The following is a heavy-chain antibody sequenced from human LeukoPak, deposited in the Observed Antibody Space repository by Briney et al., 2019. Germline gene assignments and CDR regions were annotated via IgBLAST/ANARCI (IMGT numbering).Heavy chain of an antibody. D-gene: IGHD6-6*01. CDR2: ISGSNGTT. J-gene: IGHJ5*02. CDR1: GFTFSNYA. CDR3: AIVVAARQGTIDP. V-gene: IGHV3-23*01. Sequence: PGGALMLSCATPGFTFSNYAMTSVRQAPGRGLEWDSAISGSNGTTYYADSENGRFTISRDNSKSTLYVQMHSQRAEDKAVYYCAIVVAARQGTIDPWGQGTLVNISS.